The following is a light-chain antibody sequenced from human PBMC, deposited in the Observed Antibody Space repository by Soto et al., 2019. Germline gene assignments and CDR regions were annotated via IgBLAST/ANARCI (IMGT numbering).Light chain of an antibody. CDR3: QQYGSSPPYT. CDR2: GAS. CDR1: QSVSSSY. V-gene: IGKV3-20*01. J-gene: IGKJ2*01. Sequence: EIVLTPSPGTLSLSPGERATLSCRASQSVSSSYLAWYQQKPGQAPRLLIYGASSRATGIPDRFSGSGSGSDFTLTISRLEPADFAVYYCQQYGSSPPYTFGQGTKLEIK.